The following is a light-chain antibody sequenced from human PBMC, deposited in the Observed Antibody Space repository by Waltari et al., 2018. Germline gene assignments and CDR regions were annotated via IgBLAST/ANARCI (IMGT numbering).Light chain of an antibody. CDR3: SSYTTDSTWV. J-gene: IGLJ3*02. CDR1: SSDVGGLND. CDR2: NVN. Sequence: QSALTQPASVSGSPGQSITISCSGTSSDVGGLNDVAWYQQNPGKAPKLMISNVNKRLSGVSKRFSDSKSGNTASLTISGLQAEDEADYYCSSYTTDSTWVFGGGTKLTVL. V-gene: IGLV2-14*01.